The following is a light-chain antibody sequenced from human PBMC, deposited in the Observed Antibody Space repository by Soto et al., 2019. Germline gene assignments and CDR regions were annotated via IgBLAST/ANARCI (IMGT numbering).Light chain of an antibody. CDR1: SSDVGAFNY. CDR3: NSYTSNNTYV. V-gene: IGLV2-14*03. Sequence: QSVLAQPASVAGGPGQAITISCSGTSSDVGAFNYVSWYQQHPGKAPKLMIYDVSNRPSGVSNRFSGSKSGNTASLTISGLRAEDEADYYCNSYTSNNTYVFGTGTKVTV. CDR2: DVS. J-gene: IGLJ1*01.